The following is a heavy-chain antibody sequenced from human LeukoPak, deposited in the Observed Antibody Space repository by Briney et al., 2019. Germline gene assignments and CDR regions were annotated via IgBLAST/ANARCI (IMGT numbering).Heavy chain of an antibody. CDR1: GGSVSSDSYY. Sequence: SETLSLTCTVSGGSVSSDSYYWSWIRQPPGKGLEWIGYIYYTGSTNYNPSLKSRVTISVDMSKNQFSLKLTSVTAADAAVYYCATKGPRRGYFDYWGQGTLVAVSS. CDR3: ATKGPRRGYFDY. J-gene: IGHJ4*02. V-gene: IGHV4-61*01. CDR2: IYYTGST.